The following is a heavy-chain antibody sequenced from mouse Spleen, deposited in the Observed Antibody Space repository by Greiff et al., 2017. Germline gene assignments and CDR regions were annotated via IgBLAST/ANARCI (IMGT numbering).Heavy chain of an antibody. CDR1: GYTFTSYW. J-gene: IGHJ2*01. CDR3: ARIYDGFFDY. V-gene: IGHV1-64*01. D-gene: IGHD2-3*01. Sequence: QVQLQQPGAELVKPGASVKLSCKASGYTFTSYWMHWVKQRPGRGLEWIGMIHPNSGSTNYNEKFKSKATLTVDKSSSTAYMQLSSLTSEDSAVYYCARIYDGFFDYWGQGTTLTVSS. CDR2: IHPNSGST.